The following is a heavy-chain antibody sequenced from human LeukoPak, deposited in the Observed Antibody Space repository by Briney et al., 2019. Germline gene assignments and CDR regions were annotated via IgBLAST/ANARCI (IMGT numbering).Heavy chain of an antibody. CDR1: GYTFTGYY. CDR2: INPNSGGT. J-gene: IGHJ5*02. CDR3: ASLQAYDYVWGSYRQENWFDP. V-gene: IGHV1-2*06. D-gene: IGHD3-16*02. Sequence: ASVKVSCKASGYTFTGYYMHWVRQAPGQGLEWMGRINPNSGGTNYAQKFQGRVTMTRDTSISTAYMELSRLRSDDTAVHYCASLQAYDYVWGSYRQENWFDPWGQGTLVTVSS.